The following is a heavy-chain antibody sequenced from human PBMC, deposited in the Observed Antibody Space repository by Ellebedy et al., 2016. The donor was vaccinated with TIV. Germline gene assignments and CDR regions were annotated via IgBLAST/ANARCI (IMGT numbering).Heavy chain of an antibody. CDR3: ARSNSYYDILTGLDY. CDR1: GGSISSYY. J-gene: IGHJ4*02. V-gene: IGHV4-59*01. Sequence: MPSETLSLTCTVSGGSISSYYWSWIRQPPGKGLEWIGYIYYSGSTNYNPSLKSRVTISVDTSKNQFSLKLSSVTAADTAVYYCARSNSYYDILTGLDYWGQGTLVTVSS. CDR2: IYYSGST. D-gene: IGHD3-9*01.